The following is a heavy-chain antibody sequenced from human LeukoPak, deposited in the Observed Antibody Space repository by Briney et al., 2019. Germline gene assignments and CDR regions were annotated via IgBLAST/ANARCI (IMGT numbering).Heavy chain of an antibody. V-gene: IGHV4-59*08. Sequence: PSETLSLTCTVSGGSISGYYWSWIRQPPGKGLEWIGYIYYTGSTNYNPSLKSRVTILVDTSKNQFSLKLTSVTAADTAVYYCARPGIAATGNAFDIWGQGTMVTVSS. CDR3: ARPGIAATGNAFDI. D-gene: IGHD6-13*01. CDR1: GGSISGYY. CDR2: IYYTGST. J-gene: IGHJ3*02.